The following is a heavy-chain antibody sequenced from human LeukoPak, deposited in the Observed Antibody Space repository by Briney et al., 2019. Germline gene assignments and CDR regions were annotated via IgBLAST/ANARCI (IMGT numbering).Heavy chain of an antibody. Sequence: GTSLRLSCVASGFTFTDYAMHWVRQAPGKGLEWVAFIRYDGSNKYYADSVKGRFTISRDDSKNTLYLQMNSLRAEDTAVYYCAALVTLSTSSPVDYWGQGTLVTVSS. CDR3: AALVTLSTSSPVDY. D-gene: IGHD2-21*02. CDR1: GFTFTDYA. CDR2: IRYDGSNK. J-gene: IGHJ4*02. V-gene: IGHV3-30*04.